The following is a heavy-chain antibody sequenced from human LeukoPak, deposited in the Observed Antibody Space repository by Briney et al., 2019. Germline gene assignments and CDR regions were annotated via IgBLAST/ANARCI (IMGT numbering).Heavy chain of an antibody. CDR1: GGTFSSYA. V-gene: IGHV1-69*05. CDR3: ARDGYSGYDLYY. D-gene: IGHD5-12*01. J-gene: IGHJ4*02. CDR2: IIPIFGTA. Sequence: SVKVSCKASGGTFSSYAISWVRQAPGQGLEWMGRIIPIFGTANYAQKFQGRFTITTDESTSTAYMELSSLRSEDTAVYYCARDGYSGYDLYYWGQGTLVTVSS.